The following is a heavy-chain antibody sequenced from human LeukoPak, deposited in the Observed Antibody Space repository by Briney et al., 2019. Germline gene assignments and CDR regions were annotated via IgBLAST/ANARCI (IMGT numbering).Heavy chain of an antibody. CDR3: ARGWLQLWTYYYYYYMDV. J-gene: IGHJ6*03. CDR2: INHSGST. CDR1: GGSFSGYY. D-gene: IGHD5-24*01. V-gene: IGHV4-34*01. Sequence: PSETLSLTCAVYGGSFSGYYWSWIRQPPGKGLEWIGEINHSGSTNYNPSLKSRVTMSVDTSKNQFSLKLSSVTAADTAVYYCARGWLQLWTYYYYYYMDVWGKGTTVTVSS.